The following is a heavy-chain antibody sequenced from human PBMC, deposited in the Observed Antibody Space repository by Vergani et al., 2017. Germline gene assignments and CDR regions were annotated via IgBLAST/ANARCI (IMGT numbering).Heavy chain of an antibody. CDR2: IIPIFGTA. J-gene: IGHJ6*02. Sequence: QVQLVQSGAEVKKPGSSVKVSCKASGGTFSSYAISWVRQAPGQGLEWMGRIIPIFGTANYAQRFQGRVTITADESTSTAYMELSSLRSEDTAVYYCAREETMVRGVVIGSYGMDVWGQGTTVTVSS. CDR1: GGTFSSYA. V-gene: IGHV1-69*13. CDR3: AREETMVRGVVIGSYGMDV. D-gene: IGHD3-10*01.